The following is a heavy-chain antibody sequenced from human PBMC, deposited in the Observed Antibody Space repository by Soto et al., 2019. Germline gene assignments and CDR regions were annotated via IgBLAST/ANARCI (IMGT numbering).Heavy chain of an antibody. CDR2: IYPGDSDT. CDR1: GYRFTSYW. V-gene: IGHV5-51*01. Sequence: PGESLRLSCKGSGYRFTSYWSAWVRPLTGKGLEWMGIIYPGDSDTRYSPSFQGQVTISVDKSIRTAYLQWSSLKASDTAMYYCARHVGYGDYSYYYYGMDVWGQGTTVTVSS. CDR3: ARHVGYGDYSYYYYGMDV. D-gene: IGHD4-17*01. J-gene: IGHJ6*02.